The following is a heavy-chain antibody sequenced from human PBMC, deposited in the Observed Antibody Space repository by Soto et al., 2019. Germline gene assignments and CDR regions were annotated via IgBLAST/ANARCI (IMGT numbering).Heavy chain of an antibody. J-gene: IGHJ6*02. CDR2: IIPIFGTA. V-gene: IGHV1-69*06. CDR3: ARTYGSGSYYNAYYGMDV. Sequence: QVQLVQSGAEVKKPGSSLKVSCKASGGTFSSYAISWVRQAPGQGLEWMGGIIPIFGTANYAQKFQGRVTITAVKSTSTAYMELSSLRSEDTAVYYCARTYGSGSYYNAYYGMDVWGQGTTVTVSS. D-gene: IGHD3-10*01. CDR1: GGTFSSYA.